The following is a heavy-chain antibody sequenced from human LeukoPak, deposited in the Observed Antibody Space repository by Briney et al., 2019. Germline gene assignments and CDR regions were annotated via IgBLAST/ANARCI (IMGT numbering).Heavy chain of an antibody. CDR3: AKYKRGYSYGFDY. J-gene: IGHJ4*02. D-gene: IGHD5-18*01. CDR2: ISGSGGST. Sequence: GGSLRLSCAASGFTFGSYAMSWVRQAPGKGLEWVSTISGSGGSTYYADSVKGRFTISRDNSKNTLYLQMNSLRAEDTAVYYCAKYKRGYSYGFDYWGQGTLVTVSS. V-gene: IGHV3-23*01. CDR1: GFTFGSYA.